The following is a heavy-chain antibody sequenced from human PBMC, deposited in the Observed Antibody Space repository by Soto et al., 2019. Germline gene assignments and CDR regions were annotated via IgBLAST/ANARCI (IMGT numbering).Heavy chain of an antibody. V-gene: IGHV4-31*02. J-gene: IGHJ4*02. CDR1: EGTIGGGGGY. CDR3: ARDPRLDS. CDR2: IYQSGTP. D-gene: IGHD2-21*02. Sequence: VAEGTIGGGGGYWNWIRQYPGKGLEWIAYIYQSGTPYYNPSLKSRATISIDRSKNQFSLMLDPVTAAATAGYYCARDPRLDSSGPATLLTRSS.